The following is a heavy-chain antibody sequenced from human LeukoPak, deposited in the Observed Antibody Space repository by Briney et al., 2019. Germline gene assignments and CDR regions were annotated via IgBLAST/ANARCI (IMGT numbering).Heavy chain of an antibody. J-gene: IGHJ4*02. D-gene: IGHD3-10*01. Sequence: SETLSLTCTVSGGSISSSSYYWGWNRQPPGKGLEWIGSIYYSGSTYYNPSLKSRVTISVDTSKNQFSLKLSSVTAADTAVYYCARDFQGYYGSGSLYWGQGTLVTVSS. CDR1: GGSISSSSYY. CDR2: IYYSGST. CDR3: ARDFQGYYGSGSLY. V-gene: IGHV4-39*07.